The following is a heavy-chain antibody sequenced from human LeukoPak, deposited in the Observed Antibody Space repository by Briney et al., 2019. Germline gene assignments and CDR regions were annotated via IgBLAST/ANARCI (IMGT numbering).Heavy chain of an antibody. CDR2: ISGYNGNT. V-gene: IGHV1-18*01. D-gene: IGHD3-10*01. Sequence: ASVKVSCKASGYTFTRYGISWVRQAAGQGLEWIGWISGYNGNTNYAEKLQGRVTMTTDTSTSTVYMELRSLRSDDTAVYYCARDSLYYGSGSYLGFDPWGQGTLVTVSS. CDR1: GYTFTRYG. CDR3: ARDSLYYGSGSYLGFDP. J-gene: IGHJ5*02.